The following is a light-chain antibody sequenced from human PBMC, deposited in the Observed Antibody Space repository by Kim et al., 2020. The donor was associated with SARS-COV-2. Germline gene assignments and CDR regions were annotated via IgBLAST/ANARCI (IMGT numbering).Light chain of an antibody. J-gene: IGKJ5*01. V-gene: IGKV1-5*03. CDR2: KAS. Sequence: DIPMTQSPSTLSASVGDRVTITCRASQSISSWLAWYQQKRGKAPKLLIYKASSLESGVPSRFSGSGSGTEFTLTISSLQPDDFATYYCQQYNSYPITFGQGTRLEIK. CDR3: QQYNSYPIT. CDR1: QSISSW.